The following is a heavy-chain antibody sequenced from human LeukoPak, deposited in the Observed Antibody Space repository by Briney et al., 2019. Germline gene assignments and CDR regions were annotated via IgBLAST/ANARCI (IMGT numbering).Heavy chain of an antibody. V-gene: IGHV4-59*08. CDR1: GGSISSYY. Sequence: PSETLSLTCTVSGGSISSYYWSWIRQPPGKGLEWIGYIYYSGSTNYNPSLKSRVTISVDTSKNQFSLKLSSVTAADTAVYYCAMDMVRGVIEYWGQGTLVTVSS. CDR3: AMDMVRGVIEY. CDR2: IYYSGST. D-gene: IGHD3-10*01. J-gene: IGHJ4*02.